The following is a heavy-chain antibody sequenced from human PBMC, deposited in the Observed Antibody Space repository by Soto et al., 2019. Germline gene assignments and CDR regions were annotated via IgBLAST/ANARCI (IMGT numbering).Heavy chain of an antibody. Sequence: SETLSLTCAVYGGSFSGYYWSWIRQPPGKGLEWIGEINHSESTNYNPSLKSRVTISVDTSKNQFSLKLSSVTAADTAVYYCARAVGYCSSTSCYNFDYWGQGTLVTVSS. CDR1: GGSFSGYY. D-gene: IGHD2-2*02. J-gene: IGHJ4*02. CDR3: ARAVGYCSSTSCYNFDY. CDR2: INHSEST. V-gene: IGHV4-34*01.